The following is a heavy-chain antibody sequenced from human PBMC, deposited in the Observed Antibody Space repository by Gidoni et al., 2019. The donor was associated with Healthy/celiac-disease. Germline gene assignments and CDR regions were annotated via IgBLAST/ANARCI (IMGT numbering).Heavy chain of an antibody. CDR1: GFTFGDYY. CDR3: ARDLTIFGVVNHNAFDI. D-gene: IGHD3-3*01. Sequence: QVQLVESGGGLVQPGGSLRLSCAASGFTFGDYYMSWIRQAPGKGLECVSYISSSSSYTNYADSVKGRFTISRDNAKNSLYLQMNSLRAEDTAVYYCARDLTIFGVVNHNAFDIWGQGTMVTVSS. V-gene: IGHV3-11*06. J-gene: IGHJ3*02. CDR2: ISSSSSYT.